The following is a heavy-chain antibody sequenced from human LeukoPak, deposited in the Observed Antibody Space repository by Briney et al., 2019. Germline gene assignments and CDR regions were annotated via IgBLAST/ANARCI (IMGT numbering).Heavy chain of an antibody. V-gene: IGHV1-2*02. CDR1: GYTFTGYY. CDR3: ARDGAEGWFDP. CDR2: INPNIGGT. Sequence: ASVKVSCKASGYTFTGYYMHWVRQAPGQGLEGMGWINPNIGGTNYAQKFQGRGTMTRDTAISTAYMELSRLRSDDTAVYYCARDGAEGWFDPWGQGTLVTVSS. D-gene: IGHD3-16*01. J-gene: IGHJ5*02.